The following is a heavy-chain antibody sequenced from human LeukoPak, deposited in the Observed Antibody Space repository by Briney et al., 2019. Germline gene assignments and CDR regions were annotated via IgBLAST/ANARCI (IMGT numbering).Heavy chain of an antibody. Sequence: GGSLRLSCAASGFTFSSYSMNWVRQAPGKGLEWASSISSSSSYIYYADSVKGRFTISRDNAKNSLYLQMNSLRAEDTAVYYCARVGYDFWSGYSPLFDPWGQGTLVTVSS. V-gene: IGHV3-21*01. CDR3: ARVGYDFWSGYSPLFDP. CDR1: GFTFSSYS. CDR2: ISSSSSYI. D-gene: IGHD3-3*01. J-gene: IGHJ5*02.